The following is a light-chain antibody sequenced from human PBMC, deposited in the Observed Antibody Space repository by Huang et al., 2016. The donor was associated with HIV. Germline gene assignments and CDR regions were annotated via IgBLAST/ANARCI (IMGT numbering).Light chain of an antibody. CDR3: QQLHAYPIT. CDR2: GAS. J-gene: IGKJ5*01. V-gene: IGKV1-13*02. Sequence: HLTQSPPSLSASVGDSVFISCRASQDIGTSLAWYQQRTGRAPKLLISGASTLQAGVPSRFSGDSAGTFFTLFITGLQPEDFATYYCQQLHAYPITFGQGTRLDMK. CDR1: QDIGTS.